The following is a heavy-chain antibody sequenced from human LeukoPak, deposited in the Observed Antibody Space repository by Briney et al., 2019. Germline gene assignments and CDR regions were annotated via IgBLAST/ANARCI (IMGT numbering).Heavy chain of an antibody. J-gene: IGHJ4*02. CDR2: INHSGGT. Sequence: PSETLSLTCAVYGGSFSGYYWSWIRQPPGKGLEWIGEINHSGGTNYNPSLKSRVTISVDTSKNQFSLKLSSVTAADTAVYYCARGDDYSNYGDYWGQGTLVTVSS. CDR1: GGSFSGYY. D-gene: IGHD4-11*01. CDR3: ARGDDYSNYGDY. V-gene: IGHV4-34*01.